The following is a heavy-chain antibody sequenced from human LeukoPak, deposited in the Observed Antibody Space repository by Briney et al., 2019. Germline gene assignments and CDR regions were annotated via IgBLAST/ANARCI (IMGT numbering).Heavy chain of an antibody. CDR3: AKDLIPAAAGPVRPWGY. CDR1: GFTFSSYV. CDR2: ISGSGGST. D-gene: IGHD6-13*01. V-gene: IGHV3-23*01. Sequence: GGSLRLSCAASGFTFSSYVMSWVRQAPGKGLEWVSAISGSGGSTYYADSVKGRFTISRDNSKNTLYLQMNSLRAEDTAVYYCAKDLIPAAAGPVRPWGYWGQGTLVTVSS. J-gene: IGHJ4*02.